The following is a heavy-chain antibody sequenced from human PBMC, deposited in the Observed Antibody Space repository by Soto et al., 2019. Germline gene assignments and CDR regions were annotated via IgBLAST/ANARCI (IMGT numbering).Heavy chain of an antibody. CDR2: ISYDGSNK. CDR3: AKDPSRELLMGWFDP. Sequence: GGSLRLSCAASGFTFSSYGMHWVRQAPGKGLEWVAVISYDGSNKYYADSVKGRFTISRDNSKNTLYLQMNSLRAEDTAVYYCAKDPSRELLMGWFDPWGQGTLVTVSS. D-gene: IGHD1-26*01. CDR1: GFTFSSYG. V-gene: IGHV3-30*18. J-gene: IGHJ5*02.